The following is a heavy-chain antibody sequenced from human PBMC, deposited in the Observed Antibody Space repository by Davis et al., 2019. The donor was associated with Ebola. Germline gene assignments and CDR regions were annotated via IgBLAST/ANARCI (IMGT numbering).Heavy chain of an antibody. V-gene: IGHV4-59*08. Sequence: SETLSLTCTVSGGSISSYYWSWIRQPPGKGLEWIGYIYYSGSTNHNPSLKSRATISIDTSKNQFSLKLSSVTAADTAVYYCARCLAPAGAYWYFDLWGRGTLVTVSS. CDR1: GGSISSYY. D-gene: IGHD6-13*01. J-gene: IGHJ2*01. CDR2: IYYSGST. CDR3: ARCLAPAGAYWYFDL.